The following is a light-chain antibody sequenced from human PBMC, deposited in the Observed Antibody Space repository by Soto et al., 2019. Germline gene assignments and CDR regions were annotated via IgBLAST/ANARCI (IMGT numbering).Light chain of an antibody. CDR1: QSVSNN. CDR2: GAS. V-gene: IGKV3-15*01. Sequence: EIVMTQSPATLSMSPGERATLSCRASQSVSNNLAWYQQKPGQAPRLLIFGASTRATGIPARFSGSGSGTEFTLTISSLQSEYFAVYYCQQYNNWPPWTVGQGTKVDIK. J-gene: IGKJ1*01. CDR3: QQYNNWPPWT.